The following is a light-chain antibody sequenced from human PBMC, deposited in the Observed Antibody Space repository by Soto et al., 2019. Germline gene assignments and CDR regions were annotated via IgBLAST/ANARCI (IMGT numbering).Light chain of an antibody. CDR1: ETILSN. Sequence: TQSPSAVSVSPGERATLSCRASETILSNLAWYQQKPGRAPRLLIYGASNRATGVPARFSGSGSGTEFTLTISSLQSEDFAVYYCQQYNNWPAWTFGQGTKVDIK. CDR3: QQYNNWPAWT. J-gene: IGKJ1*01. V-gene: IGKV3-15*01. CDR2: GAS.